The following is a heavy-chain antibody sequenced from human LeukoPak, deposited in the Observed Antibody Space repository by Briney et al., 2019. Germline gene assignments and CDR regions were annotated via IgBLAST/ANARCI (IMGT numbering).Heavy chain of an antibody. CDR2: ISWNSGST. CDR1: GFTFDDYA. CDR3: AKPRGLWFGELGRYYFDY. Sequence: PGGSLRLSCAASGFTFDDYAMHWVRQAPGKGLEWVSGISWNSGSTYYADSVKGRFTISRDNSKNTLYLQMNSLRAEDTAVYYCAKPRGLWFGELGRYYFDYWGQGTLVTVSS. D-gene: IGHD3-10*01. V-gene: IGHV3-23*01. J-gene: IGHJ4*02.